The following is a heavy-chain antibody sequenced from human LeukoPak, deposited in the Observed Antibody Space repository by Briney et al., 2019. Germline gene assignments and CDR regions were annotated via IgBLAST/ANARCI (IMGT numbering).Heavy chain of an antibody. D-gene: IGHD3-10*01. CDR1: GGSISSSNFY. J-gene: IGHJ3*02. Sequence: SETLSLTCTVSGGSISSSNFYWGWIRQPPGKGLEWIGSIYYSGSTYYNPSLKSRVTISVDTSKNQFSLKLSSVTAADTAVYYCARERSMVRGVIIVQDAFDIWGQGTMVTVSS. CDR2: IYYSGST. V-gene: IGHV4-39*07. CDR3: ARERSMVRGVIIVQDAFDI.